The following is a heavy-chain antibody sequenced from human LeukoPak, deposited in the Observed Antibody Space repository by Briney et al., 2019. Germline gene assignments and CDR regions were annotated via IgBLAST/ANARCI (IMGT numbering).Heavy chain of an antibody. CDR3: ARADGIAARVMYYYYGMDV. V-gene: IGHV4-34*01. J-gene: IGHJ6*02. CDR1: GGSFSGYY. Sequence: SETLSLTCAVYGGSFSGYYWSWIRQPPGKGLEWIGEINHSGSTNYNPSIKSRVTISVDTSKNQFSLKLSSVTAVDTAVYYCARADGIAARVMYYYYGMDVWGQGTTVTVSS. D-gene: IGHD2-15*01. CDR2: INHSGST.